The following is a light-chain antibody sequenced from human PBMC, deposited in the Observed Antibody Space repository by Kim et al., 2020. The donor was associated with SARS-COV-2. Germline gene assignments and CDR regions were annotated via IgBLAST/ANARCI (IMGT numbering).Light chain of an antibody. CDR2: LEGSGSY. J-gene: IGLJ3*02. V-gene: IGLV4-60*03. Sequence: SSVKLTFPLSSGHSSYIIAWHQQQPGKAPRYLMKLEGSGSYNKGSGVPDRFSGSSSGADRYLTISNLQSEDEADYYCETWDSNTRVFGGGTQLTVL. CDR3: ETWDSNTRV. CDR1: SGHSSYI.